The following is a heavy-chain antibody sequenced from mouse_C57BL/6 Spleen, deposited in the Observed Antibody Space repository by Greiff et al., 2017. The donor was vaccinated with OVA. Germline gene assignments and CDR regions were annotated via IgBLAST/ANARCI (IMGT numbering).Heavy chain of an antibody. D-gene: IGHD1-1*01. CDR1: GYSITSGYS. CDR3: AIVATDYAMDY. CDR2: ISYDGSN. J-gene: IGHJ4*01. Sequence: EVQLQESGPGLVKPSQSLSLTCSVTGYSITSGYSWNWIRQFPGNKLEWMGYISYDGSNNYHPSLKNRISITRDTSKNQFFLKLNSVTTEDTATYYCAIVATDYAMDYWGQGTSVTVSS. V-gene: IGHV3-6*01.